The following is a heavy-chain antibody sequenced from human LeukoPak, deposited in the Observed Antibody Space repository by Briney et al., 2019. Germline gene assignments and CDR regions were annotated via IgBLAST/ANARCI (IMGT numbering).Heavy chain of an antibody. Sequence: GGSLRLSCAASGFTFSSYAMSWVRQAPGKGLEWVSAVSGGSVNTYYADSVKGRFTISRDNSKNTLYLQMNSLRAEDTAVYYCAKAATTVATPRYYFDYWGQGTLVTVSS. CDR1: GFTFSSYA. J-gene: IGHJ4*02. D-gene: IGHD4-23*01. V-gene: IGHV3-23*01. CDR2: VSGGSVNT. CDR3: AKAATTVATPRYYFDY.